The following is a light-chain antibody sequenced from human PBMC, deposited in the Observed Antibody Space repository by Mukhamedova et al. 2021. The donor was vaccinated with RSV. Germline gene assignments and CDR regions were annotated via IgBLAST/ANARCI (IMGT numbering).Light chain of an antibody. CDR3: QQSNIIPRT. CDR2: GAS. J-gene: IGKJ1*01. Sequence: WYQRRVHGKPPKLLIYGASILQSGVPSRFSGSGSGTYFTLTISSLQPEDLGTYYCQQSNIIPRTFGQGTKVEIK. V-gene: IGKV1-39*01.